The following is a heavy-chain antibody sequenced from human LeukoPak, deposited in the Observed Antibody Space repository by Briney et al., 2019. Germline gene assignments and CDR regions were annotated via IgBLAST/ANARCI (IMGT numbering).Heavy chain of an antibody. CDR1: GGSINNYY. J-gene: IGHJ4*02. CDR3: ARVQYFDNGGYWNLDY. D-gene: IGHD3-22*01. CDR2: IIYSGST. Sequence: SETLSLTCTVSGGSINNYYWSWIRQPPGKGLEGIGYIIYSGSTNYNPSLKSRVTISADTSKNQFSLKLSSVTAADTAVYYCARVQYFDNGGYWNLDYWGQGTLVTVSS. V-gene: IGHV4-59*12.